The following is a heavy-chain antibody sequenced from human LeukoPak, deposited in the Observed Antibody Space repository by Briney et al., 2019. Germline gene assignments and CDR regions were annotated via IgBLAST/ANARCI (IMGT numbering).Heavy chain of an antibody. CDR1: RLTFSSYA. Sequence: GGSLRLSCVASRLTFSSYAMTWVRQAPGKGLEWVSAISGIGGSAFYADFVKGRFTISRDNSKNTLYLQMNSLRAEDTAVYYCAKSSKAVMYYFDYWGQGTLVTVSS. J-gene: IGHJ4*02. CDR2: ISGIGGSA. V-gene: IGHV3-23*01. CDR3: AKSSKAVMYYFDY. D-gene: IGHD3-16*01.